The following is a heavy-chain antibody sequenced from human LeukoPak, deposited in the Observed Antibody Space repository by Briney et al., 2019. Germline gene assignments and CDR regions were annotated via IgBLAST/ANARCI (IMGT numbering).Heavy chain of an antibody. D-gene: IGHD3-22*01. Sequence: PGGSLRLSCAASGFTFSSYGMHWVRQAPGKGLEWVAVISYDGSNKYYADSVKGRFTISRDNSKNTLYLQMNSLRAEDTAVYYCAKDAEGYSYGLDHYDSSGYYYFDYWGQGTLVTVSS. CDR3: AKDAEGYSYGLDHYDSSGYYYFDY. CDR1: GFTFSSYG. V-gene: IGHV3-30*18. CDR2: ISYDGSNK. J-gene: IGHJ4*02.